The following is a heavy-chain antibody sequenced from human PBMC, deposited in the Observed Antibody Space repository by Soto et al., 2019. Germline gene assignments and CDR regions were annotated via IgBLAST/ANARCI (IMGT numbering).Heavy chain of an antibody. CDR1: GYTFTSYD. CDR3: ARELADSVTTAWYFDL. CDR2: MNPNSGNT. D-gene: IGHD4-17*01. J-gene: IGHJ2*01. Sequence: ASVKVSCKASGYTFTSYDINWVRQATGQGLEWMGWMNPNSGNTGYAQKFQGRVTMTRNTSISTAYMELNSLTAGDTAVYFCARELADSVTTAWYFDLWGRGTLVTVSS. V-gene: IGHV1-8*01.